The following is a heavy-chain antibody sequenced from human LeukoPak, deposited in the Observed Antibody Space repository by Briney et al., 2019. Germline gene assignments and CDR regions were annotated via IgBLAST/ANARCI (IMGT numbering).Heavy chain of an antibody. J-gene: IGHJ5*02. CDR2: VYNRGTT. CDR1: GGSITDYH. V-gene: IGHV4-59*01. Sequence: PSETLSLTCTVSGGSITDYHWTWIRQPPGQGLENIGYVYNRGTTFYNPSLKGRVTISADTSKKQFFLKVNSMTAADTAVYYCARGAGGYRFDPWGQGTLVTVSS. D-gene: IGHD1-1*01. CDR3: ARGAGGYRFDP.